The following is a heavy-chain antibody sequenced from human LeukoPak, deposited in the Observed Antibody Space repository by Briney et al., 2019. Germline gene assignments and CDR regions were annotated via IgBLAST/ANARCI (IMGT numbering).Heavy chain of an antibody. J-gene: IGHJ3*02. CDR3: ARDPGSRDDAFDI. V-gene: IGHV1-46*01. CDR2: INPSGGST. Sequence: GASVKVSCKASGYTFTSYYMHWVRQAPGQGLEWMGIINPSGGSTSYAQKFQGRVTMTRDTSTSTAYMELSSLRSEDTAVYYCARDPGSRDDAFDIWGQGTMVTVSS. CDR1: GYTFTSYY.